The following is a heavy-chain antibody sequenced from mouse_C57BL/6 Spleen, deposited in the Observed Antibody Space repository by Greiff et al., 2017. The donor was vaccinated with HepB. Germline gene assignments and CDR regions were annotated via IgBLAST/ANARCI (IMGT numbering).Heavy chain of an antibody. J-gene: IGHJ4*01. CDR3: AKSGSSYEGYAMDY. Sequence: VQRVESGPGLVQPSQSLSITCTVSGFSLTSYGVHWVRQSPGKGLEWLGVICRGGSTDYNAAFMSRLSITKDNSKSQVFFKMNSLQADDTAIYYCAKSGSSYEGYAMDYWGQGTSVTVSS. CDR1: GFSLTSYG. V-gene: IGHV2-5*01. CDR2: ICRGGST. D-gene: IGHD1-1*01.